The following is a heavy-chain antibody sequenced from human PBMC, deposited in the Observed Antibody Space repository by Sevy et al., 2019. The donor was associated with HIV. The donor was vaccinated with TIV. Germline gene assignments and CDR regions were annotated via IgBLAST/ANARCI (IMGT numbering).Heavy chain of an antibody. CDR2: IYPGDSDI. CDR1: GYTFTSYW. CDR3: MRCRGDGYNEFDY. Sequence: GESLKISCKGSGYTFTSYWIGWVRQMPGKGLEWMGIIYPGDSDIRYSPSFQGQVTISADKSINTAFLQWSSLKASDTAIYYCMRCRGDGYNEFDYWGQGTLVTVSS. J-gene: IGHJ4*02. V-gene: IGHV5-51*01. D-gene: IGHD3-10*01.